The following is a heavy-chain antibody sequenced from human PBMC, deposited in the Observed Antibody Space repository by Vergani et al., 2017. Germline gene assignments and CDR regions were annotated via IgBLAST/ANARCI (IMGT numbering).Heavy chain of an antibody. CDR2: ISGSGGST. CDR3: AKEPPSTYYYDSSGYCYFDY. CDR1: GFTFSSYG. D-gene: IGHD3-22*01. Sequence: VQLVESGGGVVQPGRSLRLSCAASGFTFSSYGMHWVRQAPGKGLEWVSAISGSGGSTYYADSVKGRFTISRDNSKNTLYLQMNSLRAEDTAVYYCAKEPPSTYYYDSSGYCYFDYWGQGTLVTVSS. V-gene: IGHV3-23*04. J-gene: IGHJ4*02.